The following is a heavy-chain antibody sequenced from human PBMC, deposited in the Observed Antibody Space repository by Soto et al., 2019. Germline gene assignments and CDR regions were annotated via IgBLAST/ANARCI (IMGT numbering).Heavy chain of an antibody. J-gene: IGHJ4*02. Sequence: GGSLRLSCAASGFTLSRYWVHWVRQAAGKGLVWVSRINSDGSIINYADSVKGRFTVSRDNAKNTVFLHMNSLRAEDTAVYYCARDSGSDYGFDYWGQGTLVTVSS. V-gene: IGHV3-74*01. CDR2: INSDGSII. D-gene: IGHD1-26*01. CDR1: GFTLSRYW. CDR3: ARDSGSDYGFDY.